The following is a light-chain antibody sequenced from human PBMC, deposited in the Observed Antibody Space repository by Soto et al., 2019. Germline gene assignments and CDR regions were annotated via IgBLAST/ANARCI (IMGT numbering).Light chain of an antibody. Sequence: EIALTQSPGTLSLSPGERATLSCRASQSVPNNYLAWHQQRPGQAPRLLIYGASNRASGIRDRFSGSGSGTDFTLTISSLEPEDFAVYYCQQYGVSLYTFGQGTKLEI. CDR1: QSVPNNY. J-gene: IGKJ2*01. CDR2: GAS. V-gene: IGKV3-20*01. CDR3: QQYGVSLYT.